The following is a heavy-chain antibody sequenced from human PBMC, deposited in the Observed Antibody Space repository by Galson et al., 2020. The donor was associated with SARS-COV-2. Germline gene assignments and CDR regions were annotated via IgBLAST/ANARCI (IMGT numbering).Heavy chain of an antibody. CDR3: AKDPRRYCSGISCYSGLDF. CDR1: GFTFSSYA. Sequence: TGGSLRLSCTASGFTFSSYAMNWVRQAPGKGLEWVSALSGRGDATYYADSVKGRFTISRDNSKNTLYLQMNSLRAEDTAIYYCAKDPRRYCSGISCYSGLDFWGQGTLVTVSS. CDR2: LSGRGDAT. V-gene: IGHV3-23*01. J-gene: IGHJ4*02. D-gene: IGHD2-15*01.